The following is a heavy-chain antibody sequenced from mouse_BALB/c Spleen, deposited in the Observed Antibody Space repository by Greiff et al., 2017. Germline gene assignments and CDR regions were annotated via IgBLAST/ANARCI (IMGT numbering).Heavy chain of an antibody. CDR3: ARCHWVHYFDY. D-gene: IGHD4-1*01. Sequence: EVKLVESGGGLVKPGGSLKLSCAASGFTFSSYAMSWVRQSPEKRLEWVAEISSGGSYTYYPDTVTGRFTISRDNAKNTLYLEMSSLRSEDTAMYYCARCHWVHYFDYWGQGTTLTVSS. J-gene: IGHJ2*01. CDR2: ISSGGSYT. CDR1: GFTFSSYA. V-gene: IGHV5-9-4*01.